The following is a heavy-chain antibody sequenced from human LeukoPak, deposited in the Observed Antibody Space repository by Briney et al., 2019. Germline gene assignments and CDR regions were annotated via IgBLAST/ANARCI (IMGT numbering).Heavy chain of an antibody. J-gene: IGHJ4*02. CDR3: VSFYETY. CDR1: GFTFSTSP. V-gene: IGHV3-30*04. CDR2: ISYDGRHI. D-gene: IGHD2/OR15-2a*01. Sequence: PGGSLRLSCAASGFTFSTSPIHWIRQAPGKGLEWVAVISYDGRHIYYADSVKGRFTISRDNSKNTVYLQMNSLRAEDTAVYYCVSFYETYWGRGTLVTVSS.